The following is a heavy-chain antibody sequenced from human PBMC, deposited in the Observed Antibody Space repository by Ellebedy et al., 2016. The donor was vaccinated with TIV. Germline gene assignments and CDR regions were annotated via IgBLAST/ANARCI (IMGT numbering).Heavy chain of an antibody. V-gene: IGHV3-20*04. J-gene: IGHJ4*02. CDR1: GFTFDDYG. CDR3: ARDRRVRGVKVEGPHDY. D-gene: IGHD3-10*01. Sequence: GESLKISCAASGFTFDDYGMSWVRQAPGKGLEWVSGINWNGGSTGYADSVKGRFTISRDNAKNSLYLQMNSLRAEDTALYYCARDRRVRGVKVEGPHDYWGQGTLVTVSS. CDR2: INWNGGST.